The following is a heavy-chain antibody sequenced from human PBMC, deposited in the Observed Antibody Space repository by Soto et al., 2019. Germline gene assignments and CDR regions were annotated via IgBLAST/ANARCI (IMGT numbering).Heavy chain of an antibody. Sequence: KASETLSLTXGVSGGTIRSPDWWTWVRQPPGKGLEWIGEIFQSGSTNYTPSLESRVTISVDKSKNQFSLTLTSVTAADTAVYFCARGRGRYSSGWSWFDPWGQGILVTVSS. V-gene: IGHV4-4*02. CDR3: ARGRGRYSSGWSWFDP. J-gene: IGHJ5*02. D-gene: IGHD6-19*01. CDR2: IFQSGST. CDR1: GGTIRSPDW.